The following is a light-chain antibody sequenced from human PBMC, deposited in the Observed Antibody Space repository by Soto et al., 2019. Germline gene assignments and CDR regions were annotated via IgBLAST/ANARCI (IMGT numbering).Light chain of an antibody. CDR3: QQYNKWPLT. J-gene: IGKJ4*01. V-gene: IGKV3-15*01. CDR2: GAS. Sequence: EIVMTQSPATLSVSPGERATLSCRASESVSGNLAWYQQKPGQAPRLLIYGASTRATRIPARFSGSGSGPEFALTISSLQSEDFAVYYCQQYNKWPLTLGGGTKVEIK. CDR1: ESVSGN.